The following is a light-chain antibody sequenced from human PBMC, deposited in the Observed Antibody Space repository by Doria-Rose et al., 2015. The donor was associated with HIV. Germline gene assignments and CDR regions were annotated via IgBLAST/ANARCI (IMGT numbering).Light chain of an antibody. CDR3: QKYDSAPWT. CDR2: AAS. V-gene: IGKV1-27*01. J-gene: IGKJ1*01. Sequence: DIQVTQSPSSLSASVGDRVTITCRASQGIRNSLAWYQQKPGKVPKLLICAASTLRSGVPSRFSGSGSGTDFTLAISSLQPEDVATYYCQKYDSAPWTFGQGTKVEI. CDR1: QGIRNS.